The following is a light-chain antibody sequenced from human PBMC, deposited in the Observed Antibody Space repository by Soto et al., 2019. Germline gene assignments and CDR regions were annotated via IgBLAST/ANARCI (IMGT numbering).Light chain of an antibody. CDR3: QQSYNTPLT. Sequence: IEVTHSPSSLAASLGDSVTITCRASQTIGTYVNWYRQKSGAAPEXLIYDASTLQSGVPSRFRGGASGTDLTLTISSLQLDDGATYYGQQSYNTPLTFGQGTKVDI. V-gene: IGKV1-39*01. CDR1: QTIGTY. CDR2: DAS. J-gene: IGKJ1*01.